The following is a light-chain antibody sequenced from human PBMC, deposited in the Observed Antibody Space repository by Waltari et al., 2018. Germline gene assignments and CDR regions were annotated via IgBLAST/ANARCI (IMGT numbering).Light chain of an antibody. Sequence: DIVMTQSPDSLAVSLGERATINCKSSQSVLYSSDNKNYLAWYQQKPGQPPKMLIYWASTRESGVPDRFSGSGSETDFTLTISSLQAEDVAVYYCQQYYSSPFLFGPGTKVDIK. J-gene: IGKJ3*01. CDR2: WAS. CDR1: QSVLYSSDNKNY. V-gene: IGKV4-1*01. CDR3: QQYYSSPFL.